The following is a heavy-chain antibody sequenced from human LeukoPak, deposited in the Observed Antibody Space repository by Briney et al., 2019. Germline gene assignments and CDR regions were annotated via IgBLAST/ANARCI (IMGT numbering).Heavy chain of an antibody. Sequence: TQTLSLTCAVSGGSISSGGYSWSWIRQPPGKGLEWIGYIYHSGSTYYNPSLKSRVTISVDRSKNQFSLKLSSETAADTAVYYCARDRITGTTVGAFDIWGQGTMVTVSS. CDR1: GGSISSGGYS. CDR2: IYHSGST. CDR3: ARDRITGTTVGAFDI. V-gene: IGHV4-30-2*01. J-gene: IGHJ3*02. D-gene: IGHD1-7*01.